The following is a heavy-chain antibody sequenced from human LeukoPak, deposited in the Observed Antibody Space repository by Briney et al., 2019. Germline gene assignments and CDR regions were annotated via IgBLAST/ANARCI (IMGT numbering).Heavy chain of an antibody. CDR2: INHSGST. V-gene: IGHV4-34*01. J-gene: IGHJ4*02. CDR1: GGSFSGYY. D-gene: IGHD3-9*01. Sequence: SETLSLTCAVYGGSFSGYYWSWIRQPPGKGLEWIGEINHSGSTNYNPSLKSRVTISVDTSKNQFSLKLSSVTAADTAVYYYARRGLAHAPLAFDIWGQGTLVTVSS. CDR3: ARRGLAHAPLAFDI.